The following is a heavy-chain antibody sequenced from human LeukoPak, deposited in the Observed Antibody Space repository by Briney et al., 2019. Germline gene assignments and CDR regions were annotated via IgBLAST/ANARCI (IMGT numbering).Heavy chain of an antibody. CDR1: AGSISSSGFY. V-gene: IGHV4-39*01. CDR3: ARYWDSSGYHEYFQH. D-gene: IGHD3-22*01. J-gene: IGHJ1*01. Sequence: SETLSLTCTVSAGSISSSGFYWGWIRQPPGMGLEWIGSIYYSGTTYYNPSLKSRVTISVDTSKNQFSLKLSSVTAADTAVYYCARYWDSSGYHEYFQHWGQGTLVTVSS. CDR2: IYYSGTT.